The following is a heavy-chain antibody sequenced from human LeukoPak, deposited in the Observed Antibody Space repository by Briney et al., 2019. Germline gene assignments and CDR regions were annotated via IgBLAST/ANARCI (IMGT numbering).Heavy chain of an antibody. CDR1: GGSISSYY. V-gene: IGHV4-59*08. D-gene: IGHD3-3*01. CDR2: IYYSGRT. CDR3: ASAVRFLSAEYFQH. J-gene: IGHJ1*01. Sequence: SETLSLTCTVPGGSISSYYWSWIRQPPGKGLEWIGYIYYSGRTNCNPSLKSRVTISVDTSKNQFSLKLSSVTAADAAVYYCASAVRFLSAEYFQHWGQGTLVTVSS.